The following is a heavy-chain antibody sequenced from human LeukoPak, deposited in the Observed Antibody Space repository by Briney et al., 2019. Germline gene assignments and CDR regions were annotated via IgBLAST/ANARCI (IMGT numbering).Heavy chain of an antibody. CDR3: ARVPRSYYYYYYMDV. V-gene: IGHV1-69*01. Sequence: SVKVSCKASGGTFSSYAISWVRQAPGQGLEWMGGIIPIFGTANYAQKFQGRVTITADESTSTAYMELSSLRSEDTAAYYCARVPRSYYYYYYMDVWGKGTTVTVSS. J-gene: IGHJ6*03. CDR2: IIPIFGTA. CDR1: GGTFSSYA.